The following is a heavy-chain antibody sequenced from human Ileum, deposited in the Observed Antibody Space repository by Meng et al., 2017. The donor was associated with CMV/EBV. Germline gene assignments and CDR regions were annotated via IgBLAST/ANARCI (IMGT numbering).Heavy chain of an antibody. D-gene: IGHD5-12*01. CDR3: ARDHSDRVAPPPPNGLDV. J-gene: IGHJ6*02. CDR1: GFLLRNYG. V-gene: IGHV1-18*04. CDR2: VSSYNNYT. Sequence: ASVKVSCKASGFLLRNYGISWVRQAPGQGLEWMGWVSSYNNYTDYAQHPHGRVTMTTDTSTSTAYVELRSLRPDDTAVYYCARDHSDRVAPPPPNGLDVWGQGTTVTVSS.